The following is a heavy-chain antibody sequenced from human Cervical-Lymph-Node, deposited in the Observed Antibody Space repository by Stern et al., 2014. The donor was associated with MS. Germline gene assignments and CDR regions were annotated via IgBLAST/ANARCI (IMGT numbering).Heavy chain of an antibody. Sequence: QLQLQESGPGLVKPSQTLSLTCAVTGGSISSAEYYWSWIRQSPGKGLELIGYIHNSGTTYYNPSLKSRVTISVDTSKNQFSLKLRSVTAADTAVYYCSRDADGYSLVFGYWGRGTLVTVSS. CDR1: GGSISSAEYY. V-gene: IGHV4-30-4*01. CDR3: SRDADGYSLVFGY. CDR2: IHNSGTT. D-gene: IGHD5-24*01. J-gene: IGHJ4*02.